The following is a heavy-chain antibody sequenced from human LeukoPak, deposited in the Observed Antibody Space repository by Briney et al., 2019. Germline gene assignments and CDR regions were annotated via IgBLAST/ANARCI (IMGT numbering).Heavy chain of an antibody. V-gene: IGHV3-21*01. Sequence: PGGSLRLSCAASGFTFSSYSMSWVRQAPGKGLEWVSSISSSSSYIYYADSVKGRFTISRDNAKNSLFLQMNSLRAEDTAVYYCARGDEHYYGSGSTTENDYWGQGTLVTVSS. CDR1: GFTFSSYS. J-gene: IGHJ4*02. CDR2: ISSSSSYI. CDR3: ARGDEHYYGSGSTTENDY. D-gene: IGHD3-10*01.